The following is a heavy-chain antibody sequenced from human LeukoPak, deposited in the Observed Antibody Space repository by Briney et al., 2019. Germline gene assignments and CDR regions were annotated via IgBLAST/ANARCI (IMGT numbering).Heavy chain of an antibody. CDR3: ARGLLRFSWLDFDY. V-gene: IGHV1-69*05. CDR1: GYTFTSYG. D-gene: IGHD3-3*01. Sequence: SVKVSCKASGYTFTSYGISWVRQAPGQGLEWMGGIIPIFGTANYAQKFQGRVTITTDESTSTAYMELSSLRSEDTAVYYCARGLLRFSWLDFDYWGQGTLVTVSS. J-gene: IGHJ4*02. CDR2: IIPIFGTA.